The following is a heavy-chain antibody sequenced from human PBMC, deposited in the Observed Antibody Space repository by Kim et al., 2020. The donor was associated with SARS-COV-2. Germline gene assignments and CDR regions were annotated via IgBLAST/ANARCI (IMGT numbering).Heavy chain of an antibody. V-gene: IGHV4-34*01. CDR1: GGSFSGYY. D-gene: IGHD5-18*01. Sequence: SETLSLTCAVYGGSFSGYYWSWIRQPPGKGLEWIGEINHSGSTNYNPSLKSRVTISVDTSKNQFSLKLSSVTAADTAVYYCARASYSYGGYYFDYWGQGT. CDR2: INHSGST. J-gene: IGHJ4*02. CDR3: ARASYSYGGYYFDY.